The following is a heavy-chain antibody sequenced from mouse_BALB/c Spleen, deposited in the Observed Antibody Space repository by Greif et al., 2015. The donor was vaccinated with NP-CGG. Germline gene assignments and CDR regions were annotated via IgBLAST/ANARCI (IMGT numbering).Heavy chain of an antibody. CDR1: GFNIKDYY. Sequence: EVQLQQSGAELVRSGASVKLSCTASGFNIKDYYMHWVKQRPEQGLEWIGWIDPENGDTEYAPKFQGKATMTADTSSNTAYLQLSSLTSEDTAVYYCNRAYGSSHYYAMDYWGQGTSVTVSS. CDR3: NRAYGSSHYYAMDY. V-gene: IGHV14-4*02. CDR2: IDPENGDT. J-gene: IGHJ4*01. D-gene: IGHD1-1*01.